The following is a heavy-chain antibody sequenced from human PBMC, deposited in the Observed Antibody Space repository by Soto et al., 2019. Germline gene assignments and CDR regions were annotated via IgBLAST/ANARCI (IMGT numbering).Heavy chain of an antibody. V-gene: IGHV3-23*01. CDR2: VSGSADST. CDR3: AKAGIGYCSSTSCLYYFDC. J-gene: IGHJ4*02. D-gene: IGHD2-2*03. Sequence: EVQLLESGGGLVQPGGSLRLSCAASGFTFANHAMNWVRQAPGKGLEWVSTVSGSADSTYYANSVKGRFTISRDNSKNTVYLQMNSLRADDTAIYYCAKAGIGYCSSTSCLYYFDCWGQGTLVTVSS. CDR1: GFTFANHA.